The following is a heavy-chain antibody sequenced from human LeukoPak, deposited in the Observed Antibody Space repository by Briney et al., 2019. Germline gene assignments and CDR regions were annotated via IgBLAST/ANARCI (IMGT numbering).Heavy chain of an antibody. CDR1: GFTFSDYC. D-gene: IGHD3-10*01. V-gene: IGHV3-11*01. Sequence: PGGSLRLSCAASGFTFSDYCMNWIRQAPGKGLEWVSYISSSGSTINYADSVKGRFTISRDNAKNSLYLQMNSLRVDDTAVYYCARDFPGASYYFDYWGQGTLVTVSS. CDR3: ARDFPGASYYFDY. J-gene: IGHJ4*02. CDR2: ISSSGSTI.